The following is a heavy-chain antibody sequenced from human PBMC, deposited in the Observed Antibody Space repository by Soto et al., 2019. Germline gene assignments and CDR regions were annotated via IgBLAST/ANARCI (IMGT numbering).Heavy chain of an antibody. CDR1: EGSTAAYD. Sequence: PSETQSLTCSVAEGSTAAYDWSWIRHPPGKGLEWIGSIYYSGSANCNPSLKSRVTISVDTSRNQFSLKLASVTAADTAVYYCARGQMGVVHCSGDNCYPHWFDPWGQGPLVTVSS. CDR3: ARGQMGVVHCSGDNCYPHWFDP. J-gene: IGHJ5*02. CDR2: IYYSGSA. V-gene: IGHV4-59*01. D-gene: IGHD2-15*01.